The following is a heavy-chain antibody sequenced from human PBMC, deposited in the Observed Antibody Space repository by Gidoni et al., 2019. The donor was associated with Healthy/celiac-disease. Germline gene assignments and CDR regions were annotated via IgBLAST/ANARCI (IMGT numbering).Heavy chain of an antibody. Sequence: VQLVPSGAEVNQPGASLKLSCQASGYTFTSDYMHWVRQAPGQGLEWMGIINPSGGSTSYAQKFQGRVTMTRDTSTSTGYMELSSLRSEDTAVYYCALSQYYYDSRGYIPDWGQGTLVTVSS. CDR1: GYTFTSDY. CDR3: ALSQYYYDSRGYIPD. V-gene: IGHV1-46*01. CDR2: INPSGGST. D-gene: IGHD3-22*01. J-gene: IGHJ4*02.